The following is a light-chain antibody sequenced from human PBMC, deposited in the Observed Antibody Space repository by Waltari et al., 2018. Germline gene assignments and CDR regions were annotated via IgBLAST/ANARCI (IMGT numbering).Light chain of an antibody. CDR3: QSYDSSLSVV. CDR1: SSNIGAGYD. Sequence: SVLTQPPSVSRAPGQRVTISCTGSSSNIGAGYDVHWYQQLPGTAPKLLIYGNNNRPSGVPDRFSGSKSGTSASLAITGLQAEDEADYYCQSYDSSLSVVFGGGTKLTVL. CDR2: GNN. V-gene: IGLV1-40*01. J-gene: IGLJ3*02.